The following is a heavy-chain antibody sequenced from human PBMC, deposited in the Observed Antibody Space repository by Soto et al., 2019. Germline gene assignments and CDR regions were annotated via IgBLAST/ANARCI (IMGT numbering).Heavy chain of an antibody. CDR3: ARGFWTYYYGSGSYYNVPFGSNWFDP. J-gene: IGHJ5*02. CDR1: GGSFSGYY. V-gene: IGHV4-34*01. CDR2: INHSGST. D-gene: IGHD3-10*01. Sequence: SETLSLTCAVYGGSFSGYYWSWIRQPPGKGLEWIGEINHSGSTNYNPSLKSRVTISVDTSKNQFSLKLSSVTAADTAVYYCARGFWTYYYGSGSYYNVPFGSNWFDPWGQGTLVTVSS.